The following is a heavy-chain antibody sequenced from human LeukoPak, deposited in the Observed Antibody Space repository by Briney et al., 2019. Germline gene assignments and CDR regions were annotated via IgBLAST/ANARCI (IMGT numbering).Heavy chain of an antibody. CDR3: ARLPYNSSSKSAYYYYMDV. CDR1: GGSISSYY. CDR2: IFYRGRT. V-gene: IGHV4-59*05. J-gene: IGHJ6*03. D-gene: IGHD1-14*01. Sequence: SETLSLTCTVSGGSISSYYWSWIRQPPGKGLEWIGSIFYRGRTYYSPSLKTRVTISVATSKNQFSLKLTSLTAADTAVYYCARLPYNSSSKSAYYYYMDVWGKGTTVIVSS.